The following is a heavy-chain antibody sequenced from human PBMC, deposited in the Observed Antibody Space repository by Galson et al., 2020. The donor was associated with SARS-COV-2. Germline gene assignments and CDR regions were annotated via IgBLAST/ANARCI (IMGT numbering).Heavy chain of an antibody. D-gene: IGHD6-13*01. J-gene: IGHJ1*01. CDR2: ISNDGSNK. CDR1: GFTFSSYG. CDR3: AKDSLAAAGAEYFQH. V-gene: IGHV3-30*18. Sequence: GGSLSLSCAASGFTFSSYGMNWVRQAPGKGMEWVAVISNDGSNKYYADSVKGRFTISRDNSKNTLYLQMNSLGAEDTAVYYCAKDSLAAAGAEYFQHWGQGTLVTVSS.